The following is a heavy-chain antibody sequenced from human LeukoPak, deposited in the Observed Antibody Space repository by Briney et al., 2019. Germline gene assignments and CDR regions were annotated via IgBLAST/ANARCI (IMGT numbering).Heavy chain of an antibody. J-gene: IGHJ3*02. V-gene: IGHV3-9*01. CDR3: ARGGSYLSAFDI. D-gene: IGHD1-26*01. CDR1: GFTFDDYA. CDR2: ISWSSGSI. Sequence: GGSLRLSCAASGFTFDDYAMHWVRQAPGKGLEWVSGISWSSGSIGYADSVKGRFTISRDNAKNTLYLQMNSLRAEDTAVYYCARGGSYLSAFDIWGQGTMVTVSS.